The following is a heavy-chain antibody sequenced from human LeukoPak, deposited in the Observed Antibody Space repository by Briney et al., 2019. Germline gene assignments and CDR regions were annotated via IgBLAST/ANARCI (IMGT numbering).Heavy chain of an antibody. V-gene: IGHV3-33*01. Sequence: GGSLRLSCVTSGFRFSSYGMHWVRQAPGKGLEWVAVIWYDGSNKYYADSVKGRFTISRDNSKNTLYLQMNSLRAEDTAVYYCARAEKIAVAGMGYYFDYWGQGTLVTVSS. J-gene: IGHJ4*02. CDR1: GFRFSSYG. D-gene: IGHD6-19*01. CDR2: IWYDGSNK. CDR3: ARAEKIAVAGMGYYFDY.